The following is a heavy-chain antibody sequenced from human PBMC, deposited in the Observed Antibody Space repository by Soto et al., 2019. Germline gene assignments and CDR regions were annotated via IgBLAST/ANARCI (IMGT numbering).Heavy chain of an antibody. D-gene: IGHD1-1*01. J-gene: IGHJ2*01. CDR3: ARDMSGTENRYFDL. Sequence: QVQLQESGPGLVKPSQTMSLTCTVSGGSISSGGYYWSWIRQHPGKGLEWIGYIYYSGSTYYNPSLKSRVTISVDTSKNQFSLKLSSVTAADTAVYYCARDMSGTENRYFDLWGRGTLVTVSS. V-gene: IGHV4-31*03. CDR2: IYYSGST. CDR1: GGSISSGGYY.